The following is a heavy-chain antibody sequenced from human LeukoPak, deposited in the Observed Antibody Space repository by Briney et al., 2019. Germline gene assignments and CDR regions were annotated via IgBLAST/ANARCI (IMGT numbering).Heavy chain of an antibody. CDR3: ARDKDYADY. J-gene: IGHJ4*02. Sequence: SETLSLTCTVSGGSMSSSGFYWGWIRQPPGKGLEWIGSVLYSGSTYYNPSLKSRVTISVDTSKNQFSLKLSSVTAADTAVYYCARDKDYADYWGQGTLVTVSS. V-gene: IGHV4-39*07. D-gene: IGHD4-17*01. CDR2: VLYSGST. CDR1: GGSMSSSGFY.